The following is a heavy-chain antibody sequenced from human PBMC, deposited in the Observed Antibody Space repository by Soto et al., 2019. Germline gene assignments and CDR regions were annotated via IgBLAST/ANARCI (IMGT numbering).Heavy chain of an antibody. D-gene: IGHD6-19*01. Sequence: QVQLVESGGGVVQPGRSLRLSCAASGFTFSSYDMHWVRQAPGKGLDWVAVIWHDGSNKYYAESVQGRFTTSRDNSKNTLYLQMNSLRAEDTAVHYCAGAARGSGWYDLDYWGQGTLVTVSS. CDR3: AGAARGSGWYDLDY. V-gene: IGHV3-33*08. J-gene: IGHJ4*02. CDR1: GFTFSSYD. CDR2: IWHDGSNK.